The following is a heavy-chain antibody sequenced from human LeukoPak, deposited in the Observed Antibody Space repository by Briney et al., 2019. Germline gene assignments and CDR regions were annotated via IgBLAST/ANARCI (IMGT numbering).Heavy chain of an antibody. D-gene: IGHD3-16*01. CDR2: IRRDGGLT. CDR1: GFTFSSYA. J-gene: IGHJ4*02. CDR3: AREGGTMYFDS. V-gene: IGHV3-43*02. Sequence: GGSLRLSCAASGFTFSSYAMSWVRQAPGKGLEWVSLIRRDGGLTYYADSVRGRFTISRDNSKNSLYLQMNSLRTEDTALYYCAREGGTMYFDSWGQGTLVTVSS.